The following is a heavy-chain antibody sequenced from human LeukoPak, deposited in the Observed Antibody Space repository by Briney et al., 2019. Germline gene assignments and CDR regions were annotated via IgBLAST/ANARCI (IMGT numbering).Heavy chain of an antibody. J-gene: IGHJ6*02. CDR3: ATTYTNTWTRELDYYYGMDV. CDR2: INSDGSST. D-gene: IGHD1-1*01. Sequence: GGSLRLSCAASGFTFSSYWMHWVRQAPGKGLVWVSRINSDGSSTSYADSVKGRFTISRDNAKNTLYLQMNSLGPEDSATYYCATTYTNTWTRELDYYYGMDVWGQGTTVTVSS. V-gene: IGHV3-74*01. CDR1: GFTFSSYW.